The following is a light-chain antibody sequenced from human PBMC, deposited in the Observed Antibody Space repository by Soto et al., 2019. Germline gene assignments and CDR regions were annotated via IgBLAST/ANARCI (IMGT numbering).Light chain of an antibody. Sequence: EIVLTQSPATLSLSPGERATLSCRASQSVSSYLAWYQQKPGQAPRLLIYDASNRATGIPARFSGSGSGTDFTLTISSLAPEDCAVYYGQQRSNWPPMYTFGQGTKLEIK. J-gene: IGKJ2*01. CDR3: QQRSNWPPMYT. CDR2: DAS. V-gene: IGKV3-11*01. CDR1: QSVSSY.